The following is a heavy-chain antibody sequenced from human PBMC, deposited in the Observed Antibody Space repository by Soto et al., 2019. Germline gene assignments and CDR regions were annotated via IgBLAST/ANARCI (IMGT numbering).Heavy chain of an antibody. Sequence: QVQLQQWGAGLLKPSETLSLTCAVSGGSFSGYYWTWIRQTPGKGLEWIGEINHRGSTNYEPSLMSRVSISADTSKKQFSLNLTSVTAADTAVYYCARGECSSVYCFTRWALDIWGQGTVVTVSS. CDR3: ARGECSSVYCFTRWALDI. D-gene: IGHD2-2*01. V-gene: IGHV4-34*01. J-gene: IGHJ3*02. CDR1: GGSFSGYY. CDR2: INHRGST.